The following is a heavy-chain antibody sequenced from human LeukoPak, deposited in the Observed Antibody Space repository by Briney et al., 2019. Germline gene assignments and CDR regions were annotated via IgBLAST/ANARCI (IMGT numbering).Heavy chain of an antibody. CDR3: ARPYYYDSSRVFDI. CDR2: INGDGSNA. Sequence: GGPLRLSCAASGFTFSSYWMHWVRQAPGKGLVWVSHINGDGSNANYADSVKGRFTISRDNAKNTLYLQMNSLRAEDTALYYCARPYYYDSSRVFDIWGQGTMVTVSS. V-gene: IGHV3-74*01. D-gene: IGHD3-22*01. CDR1: GFTFSSYW. J-gene: IGHJ3*02.